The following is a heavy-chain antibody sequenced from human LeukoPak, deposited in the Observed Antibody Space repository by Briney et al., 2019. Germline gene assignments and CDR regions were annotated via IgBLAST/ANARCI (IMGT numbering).Heavy chain of an antibody. CDR3: ARLYSSSRWSSFYYYYYYMDV. D-gene: IGHD6-13*01. J-gene: IGHJ6*03. Sequence: GASVKVSCKASGYTFTTYAMNWVRQAPGQGLEWMGWINTNTGNPTYAQGFTGRFVFSLDTSVSTAYLQISSLKAEDTAVYYCARLYSSSRWSSFYYYYYYMDVWGKGTTVTVSS. CDR1: GYTFTTYA. V-gene: IGHV7-4-1*02. CDR2: INTNTGNP.